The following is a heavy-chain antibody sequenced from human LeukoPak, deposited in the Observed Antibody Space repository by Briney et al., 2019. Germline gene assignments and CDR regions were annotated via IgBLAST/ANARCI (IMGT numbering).Heavy chain of an antibody. Sequence: GGSLRLSCAASGFTFSSYAMSWVRQAPGKGLEWVSAISGSGGSTYYADSVKGRLTISRDNSKNTLYLQMNSLRAEDTAVYYCAKGYSSGYYYSQTFDYWGQGTLVTVSS. J-gene: IGHJ4*02. V-gene: IGHV3-23*01. D-gene: IGHD3-22*01. CDR3: AKGYSSGYYYSQTFDY. CDR2: ISGSGGST. CDR1: GFTFSSYA.